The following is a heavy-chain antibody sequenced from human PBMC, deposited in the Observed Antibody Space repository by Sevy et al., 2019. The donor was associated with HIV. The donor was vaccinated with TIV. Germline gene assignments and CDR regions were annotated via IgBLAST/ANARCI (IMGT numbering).Heavy chain of an antibody. J-gene: IGHJ6*02. CDR2: LIGGGRRT. CDR1: GFPFSSYA. Sequence: GGSLRLSCAASGFPFSSYAMSWVRQAPGRGLEWVSTLIGGGRRTYYADSVTGRFIISRDNSRNTLYLQMNSLRAEDQAIYYCAKRRVQSGLSGGGANYGMDVCGRGTTVTVSS. D-gene: IGHD2-8*02. CDR3: AKRRVQSGLSGGGANYGMDV. V-gene: IGHV3-23*01.